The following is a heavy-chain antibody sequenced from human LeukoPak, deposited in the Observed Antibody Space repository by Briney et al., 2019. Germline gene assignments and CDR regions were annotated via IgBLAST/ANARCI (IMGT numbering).Heavy chain of an antibody. J-gene: IGHJ4*02. V-gene: IGHV3-48*04. D-gene: IGHD3-22*01. CDR2: ITNSGTTI. CDR3: AKNDDSSGYPDY. CDR1: GFTFSDFG. Sequence: GGSLRLSCAASGFTFSDFGMHWVRQAPGKELEWFSYITNSGTTIYYADSVKGRFTISRDNAKNSLYLQMNSLRVEDTAVYFCAKNDDSSGYPDYWGQGTLVAVSS.